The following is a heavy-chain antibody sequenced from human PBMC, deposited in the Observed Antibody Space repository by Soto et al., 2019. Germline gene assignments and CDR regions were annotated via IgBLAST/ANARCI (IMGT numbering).Heavy chain of an antibody. Sequence: SETLSLTCAVSGGSITSGGYYWSWIRQHPGKGLEWIGHIYYGGSTHYSPSLKSRVSISVDASMNQFSLNLSSVTAADTAVYYCARINMATAYYVDVWGKGTSVTVSS. J-gene: IGHJ6*03. V-gene: IGHV4-31*11. CDR1: GGSITSGGYY. CDR3: ARINMATAYYVDV. D-gene: IGHD6-13*01. CDR2: IYYGGST.